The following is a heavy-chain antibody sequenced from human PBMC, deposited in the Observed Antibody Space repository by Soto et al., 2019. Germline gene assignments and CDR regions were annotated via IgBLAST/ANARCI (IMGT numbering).Heavy chain of an antibody. CDR1: GYSFTSYL. J-gene: IGHJ6*02. D-gene: IGHD6-6*01. Sequence: TGESLKISCKGSGYSFTSYLISWVRQMPGKGLEWMGRIDPSDSYTNYSPSFQGHVTISADKSISNAYLQWSSLKDSDTAMYYCAEQIEDYGMDVWGQGTTVAVS. V-gene: IGHV5-10-1*01. CDR2: IDPSDSYT. CDR3: AEQIEDYGMDV.